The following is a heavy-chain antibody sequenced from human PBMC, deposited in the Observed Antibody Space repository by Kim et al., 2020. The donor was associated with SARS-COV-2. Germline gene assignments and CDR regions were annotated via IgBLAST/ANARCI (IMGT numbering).Heavy chain of an antibody. D-gene: IGHD6-13*01. V-gene: IGHV3-23*01. CDR2: MSGIGGSA. J-gene: IGHJ4*02. Sequence: GGSLRLSCAASGFTFRNYAMSWVRQAPGKGLEWVSSMSGIGGSAYYADSVKGRFTISRDNSKDTLYLQMNSLRGDDTAVYYCATDRQFGAAADGTVDHWGQGTRVTVAS. CDR1: GFTFRNYA. CDR3: ATDRQFGAAADGTVDH.